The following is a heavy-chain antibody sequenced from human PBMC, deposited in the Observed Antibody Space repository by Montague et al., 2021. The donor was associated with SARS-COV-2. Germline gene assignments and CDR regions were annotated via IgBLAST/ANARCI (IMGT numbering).Heavy chain of an antibody. Sequence: SETLSLTCTVSGGSISSGSYYWSWIRQPAGKGLEWIGYIYHSGSTNYNPSLKSRVTISVDTSKNQFSLKLRSVTAADTAVYYCARGQLWFDYWGQGTLVTVSS. CDR3: ARGQLWFDY. V-gene: IGHV4-61*10. CDR1: GGSISSGSYY. D-gene: IGHD5-18*01. J-gene: IGHJ4*02. CDR2: IYHSGST.